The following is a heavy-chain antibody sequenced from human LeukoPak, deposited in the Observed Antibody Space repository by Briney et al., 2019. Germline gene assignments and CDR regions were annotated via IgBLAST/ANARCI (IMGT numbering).Heavy chain of an antibody. CDR1: GGSISSSSYY. CDR3: ARDESSSWYIY. J-gene: IGHJ4*02. D-gene: IGHD6-13*01. Sequence: PSETLSLTCTVSGGSISSSSYYWGWIRQPPGKGLEWIGSIYYSGSTYYNPSLKSRVSISVDTSKNQFSLKLSSVTAADTAVYYCARDESSSWYIYWGQGTLVTVSS. V-gene: IGHV4-39*07. CDR2: IYYSGST.